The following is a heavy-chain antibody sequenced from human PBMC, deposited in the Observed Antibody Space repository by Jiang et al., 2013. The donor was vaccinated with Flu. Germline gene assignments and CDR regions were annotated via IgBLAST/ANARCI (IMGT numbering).Heavy chain of an antibody. CDR3: ARGDDSSGYYPLDAYFDY. V-gene: IGHV1-69*01. D-gene: IGHD3-22*01. Sequence: PGSSVKVSCKASGGTFSSYAISWVRQAPGQGLEWMGGIIPIFGTANYAQKFQGRVTITADESTSTAYMELSSLRSEDTAVYYCARGDDSSGYYPLDAYFDYWGQGTLVTVSS. CDR2: IIPIFGTA. CDR1: GGTFSSYA. J-gene: IGHJ4*02.